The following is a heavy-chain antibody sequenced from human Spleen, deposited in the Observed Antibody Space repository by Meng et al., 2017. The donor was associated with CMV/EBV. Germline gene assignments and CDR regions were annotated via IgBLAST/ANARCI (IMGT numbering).Heavy chain of an antibody. J-gene: IGHJ6*02. Sequence: GESLKISCAASGFSFSSYMMTWVRQAPGKGLEWVSLIYSGGGNRQYADSVKGRFTISRDNSKNPLYLQMNGLRSDDTAMYYCSSDDHGGGDDYSYYYGMDVWGQGTTVTVSS. V-gene: IGHV3-23*03. CDR1: GFSFSSYM. CDR2: IYSGGGNR. CDR3: SSDDHGGGDDYSYYYGMDV. D-gene: IGHD3-16*01.